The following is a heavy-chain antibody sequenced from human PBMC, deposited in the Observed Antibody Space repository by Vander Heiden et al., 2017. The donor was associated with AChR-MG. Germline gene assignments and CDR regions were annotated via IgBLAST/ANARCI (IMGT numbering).Heavy chain of an antibody. Sequence: EVQLVESGGGLVQPGGSLSLSFSASGFTFSSYWMSWVRQAPGKGLEWVANIKQDGREKDYVDSVKGRFTISRDNAKNSLYMKMNSLRAEDTAVYYCARGRSPYDYWVQGTLVTVSS. CDR2: IKQDGREK. CDR3: ARGRSPYDY. V-gene: IGHV3-7*01. CDR1: GFTFSSYW. J-gene: IGHJ4*02.